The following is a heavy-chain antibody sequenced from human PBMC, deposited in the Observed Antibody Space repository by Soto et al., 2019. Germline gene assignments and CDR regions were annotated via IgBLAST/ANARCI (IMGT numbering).Heavy chain of an antibody. Sequence: SETLSLTCDVSGFAISRGYYWRWVRQPPVKGLELICSIYPSVSSYHNPSLESRLTLSIDTSKNQFTLKLASVTAADTALYYCAREKVGTTFFDNWGQATQITVSS. CDR3: AREKVGTTFFDN. D-gene: IGHD1-1*01. J-gene: IGHJ4*02. CDR1: GFAISRGYY. CDR2: IYPSVSS. V-gene: IGHV4-38-2*02.